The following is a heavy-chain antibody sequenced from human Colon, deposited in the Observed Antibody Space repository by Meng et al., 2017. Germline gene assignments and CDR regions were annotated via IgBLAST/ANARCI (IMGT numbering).Heavy chain of an antibody. CDR3: ARVQRFCTGGICSNWFDP. CDR2: IYSSGRT. J-gene: IGHJ5*02. V-gene: IGHV4-4*07. D-gene: IGHD2-15*01. CDR1: GGSMSGYY. Sequence: VQMKEVGPGLVKPSETLYLTCTVSGGSMSGYYWNWIRQPAGKGLEWIGHIYSSGRTNYNPSLKSRVTISVDSSKNQFSLNLTSVTAADTAVYFCARVQRFCTGGICSNWFDPWGQGTLVTVSS.